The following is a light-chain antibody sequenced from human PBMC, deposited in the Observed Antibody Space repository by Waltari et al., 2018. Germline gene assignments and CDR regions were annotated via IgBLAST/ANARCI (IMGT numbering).Light chain of an antibody. CDR2: DVS. CDR3: CSYAGSYTYV. CDR1: SSDVGGYNY. V-gene: IGLV2-11*01. J-gene: IGLJ1*01. Sequence: QSALTQPRSVSGSPGQSVTISCTGTSSDVGGYNYVYWYQQHPGKAPKLMIDDVSKRPSGVPDRFSGSKSGNTASLTISGLQAEDEADYYCCSYAGSYTYVFGTGTKVTVL.